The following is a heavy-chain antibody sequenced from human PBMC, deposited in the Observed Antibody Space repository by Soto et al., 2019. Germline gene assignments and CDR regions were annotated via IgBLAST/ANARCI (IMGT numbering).Heavy chain of an antibody. Sequence: QLQLQESGPGLVKPSETLSLTCTVSGGSISSSSYYWGWIRQPPGKGLGWIGSIYYSGSTYYNPSLKSRVTISVDTSKNQFSLKLSSVTAADTAVYYCARHVGYCSGGSCYSSRFDPWGQGTLVTVSS. CDR2: IYYSGST. CDR1: GGSISSSSYY. CDR3: ARHVGYCSGGSCYSSRFDP. J-gene: IGHJ5*02. V-gene: IGHV4-39*01. D-gene: IGHD2-15*01.